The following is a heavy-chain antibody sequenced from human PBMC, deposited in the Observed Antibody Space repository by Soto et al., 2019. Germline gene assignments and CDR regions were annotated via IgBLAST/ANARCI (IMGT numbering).Heavy chain of an antibody. D-gene: IGHD3-3*01. V-gene: IGHV4-59*08. Sequence: SETLSLTCTVSGDSMSSYFWSWIRQPPGKGLEWIGYFHYSGSTNYNPSLKSRVTISVDTSKNQFSLIVSSVTAADTAVYYCARVITIFGCARRNDAFDIWGQGTVVTVSS. J-gene: IGHJ3*02. CDR1: GDSMSSYF. CDR2: FHYSGST. CDR3: ARVITIFGCARRNDAFDI.